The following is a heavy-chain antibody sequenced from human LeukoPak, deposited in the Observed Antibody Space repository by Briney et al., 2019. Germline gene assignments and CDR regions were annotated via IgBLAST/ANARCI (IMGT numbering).Heavy chain of an antibody. Sequence: QPGRSLRLSCAASGFSFDDYAMHWVRQAPGKGLEWVSGIGWNGGGIVYADSVKGRFTISRDNAKNSLYLQMNSLGAEDTAVYYCAKDPIFSPWLVQGHFDYWGQGTLVTVSS. V-gene: IGHV3-9*01. CDR2: IGWNGGGI. CDR3: AKDPIFSPWLVQGHFDY. D-gene: IGHD6-19*01. J-gene: IGHJ4*02. CDR1: GFSFDDYA.